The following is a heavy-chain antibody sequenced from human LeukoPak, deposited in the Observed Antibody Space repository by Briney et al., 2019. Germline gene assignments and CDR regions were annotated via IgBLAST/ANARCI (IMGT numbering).Heavy chain of an antibody. V-gene: IGHV4-34*01. D-gene: IGHD3-3*01. CDR3: ARHGHFDFWRELYYYSYYMDV. CDR2: INHSGST. J-gene: IGHJ6*03. CDR1: GTSFNGYY. Sequence: PSETLSLTCAVYGTSFNGYYWSWIRQPPGKGLEWVGEINHSGSTNYNPSLKSRVTLSVDTSKNQFSLKLASVTTADTAVYYCARHGHFDFWRELYYYSYYMDVWGKGTTVTVSS.